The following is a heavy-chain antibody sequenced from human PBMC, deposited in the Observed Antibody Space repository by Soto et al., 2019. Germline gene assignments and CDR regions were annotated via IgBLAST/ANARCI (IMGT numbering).Heavy chain of an antibody. V-gene: IGHV3-23*01. D-gene: IGHD6-13*01. CDR3: AKGSSTWYYYTMDV. Sequence: GGSLRLSCAASGLTFSYYAMTWVRQAPGKGLEWVSAISGSGTSTYYADSVKGRFTISRDNSKNTLYLQMNSLRAEDTAVYYCAKGSSTWYYYTMDVWGKGTTVTVS. J-gene: IGHJ6*04. CDR2: ISGSGTST. CDR1: GLTFSYYA.